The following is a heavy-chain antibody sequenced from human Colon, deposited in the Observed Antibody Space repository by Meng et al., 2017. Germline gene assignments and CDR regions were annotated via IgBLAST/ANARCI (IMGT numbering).Heavy chain of an antibody. V-gene: IGHV6-1*01. D-gene: IGHD5-18*01. CDR1: GDSVSSNTAA. CDR2: TYYRSKWYN. CDR3: ARDHGYSYGLPLDY. Sequence: QVQLQQSGPGLVKPSQTLSLTCVIPGDSVSSNTAAWNWIRQSPSRGLEWLGRTYYRSKWYNEYAVSVKSRMTFNADTSKNQVSLQVNSVTPEDTAVYYCARDHGYSYGLPLDYWGHGILVTVSS. J-gene: IGHJ4*01.